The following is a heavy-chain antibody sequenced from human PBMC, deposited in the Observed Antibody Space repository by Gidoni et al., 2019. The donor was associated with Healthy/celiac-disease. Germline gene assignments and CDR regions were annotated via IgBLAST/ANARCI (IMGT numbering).Heavy chain of an antibody. CDR1: GFTFRSYD. Sequence: EVQLVESGGGLVQPGGSLRLSCAASGFTFRSYDMHWVRQATGKGLEWVSAIGTAGDTYYPGYVKGRFTISRENAKNSLYLQMNSLRAGDTAVYYCARSTHYGSGHYGMDVWGQGTTVTVSS. CDR3: ARSTHYGSGHYGMDV. J-gene: IGHJ6*02. CDR2: IGTAGDT. V-gene: IGHV3-13*04. D-gene: IGHD3-10*01.